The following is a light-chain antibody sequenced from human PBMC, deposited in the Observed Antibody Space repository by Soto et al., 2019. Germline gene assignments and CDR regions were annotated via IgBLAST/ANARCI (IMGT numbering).Light chain of an antibody. Sequence: QSVLTQPPSASGTPGQRVTISCSGSSSNIGTNPVNWYQQLPGTAPKLLIYNNNQRPSGVPDRFSGSKSGTSASLAISGLQSEDEADYYCAAWDDSLNGHVFGTGTQLTVL. CDR2: NNN. J-gene: IGLJ1*01. V-gene: IGLV1-44*01. CDR1: SSNIGTNP. CDR3: AAWDDSLNGHV.